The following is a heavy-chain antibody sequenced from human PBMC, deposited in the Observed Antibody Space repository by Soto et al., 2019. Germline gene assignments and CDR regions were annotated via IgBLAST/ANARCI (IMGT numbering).Heavy chain of an antibody. CDR1: GSTFSSYA. CDR2: ISGSGGST. CDR3: TTDQRYYYGSGSYFSLPWFDP. J-gene: IGHJ5*02. V-gene: IGHV3-23*01. Sequence: GGSLRLSCAASGSTFSSYAMSWVRQAPGKGLEWVSAISGSGGSTYYADSVKGRFTISTDSSKNTLYLQMNSLKTEDTAVYYCTTDQRYYYGSGSYFSLPWFDPWGQGTLVTVSS. D-gene: IGHD3-10*01.